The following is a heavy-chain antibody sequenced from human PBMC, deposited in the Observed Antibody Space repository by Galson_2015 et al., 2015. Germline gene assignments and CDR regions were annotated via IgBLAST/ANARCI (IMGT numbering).Heavy chain of an antibody. CDR3: AKGGFGRVDWFDP. CDR1: GFTFSNYA. J-gene: IGHJ5*02. D-gene: IGHD3-10*01. CDR2: ISGSGDRT. Sequence: SLRLSCAASGFTFSNYAMSWVRQAPGKGQEWVSSISGSGDRTYYADSVKGRFTISRDNSKNTLNLQMNRLRGEDMAVYYCAKGGFGRVDWFDPWGQGTLVTVSS. V-gene: IGHV3-23*01.